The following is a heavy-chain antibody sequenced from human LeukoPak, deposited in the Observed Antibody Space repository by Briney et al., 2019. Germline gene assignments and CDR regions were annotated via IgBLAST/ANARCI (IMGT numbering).Heavy chain of an antibody. D-gene: IGHD3-3*01. V-gene: IGHV3-7*04. CDR1: GFTFTNYW. CDR3: ARGYYDFWSGHQDWFDP. J-gene: IGHJ5*02. Sequence: GGSLRLSCAASGFTFTNYWMSWVRQAPGKGLEWVANIKQDGSEKYYVDSVKGRFTISRDNAKNSLYLQMNSLRAEDTAVYYCARGYYDFWSGHQDWFDPWGQGTLVTVSS. CDR2: IKQDGSEK.